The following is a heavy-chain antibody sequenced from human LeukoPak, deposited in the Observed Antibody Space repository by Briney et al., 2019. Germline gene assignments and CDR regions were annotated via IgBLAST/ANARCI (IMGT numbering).Heavy chain of an antibody. CDR1: GYSFATYW. Sequence: GESLKISCKGSGYSFATYWIAWVRQMPGKGLERMGIIYPGDSDTRYSPSFQGQVTISADKSISTAYLQWSSLKASDTAMYYCTRRMVSTEELDYWGQGTLVTVSS. CDR3: TRRMVSTEELDY. D-gene: IGHD5/OR15-5a*01. J-gene: IGHJ4*02. V-gene: IGHV5-51*01. CDR2: IYPGDSDT.